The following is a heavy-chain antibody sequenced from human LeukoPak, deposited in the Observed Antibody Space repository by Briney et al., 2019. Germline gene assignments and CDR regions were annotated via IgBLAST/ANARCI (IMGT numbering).Heavy chain of an antibody. Sequence: SQTLSLTCAISGDSVSSNSAAWNWIRQSPSRGLEGLGRTYYKSKWYNDYAVSVTGRITINPDTSKNQFSLQLNSVTPEDTAVYYCARGGGGSTWYWGFDYWGLGTLVTVSS. V-gene: IGHV6-1*01. J-gene: IGHJ4*02. CDR3: ARGGGGSTWYWGFDY. D-gene: IGHD6-13*01. CDR2: TYYKSKWYN. CDR1: GDSVSSNSAA.